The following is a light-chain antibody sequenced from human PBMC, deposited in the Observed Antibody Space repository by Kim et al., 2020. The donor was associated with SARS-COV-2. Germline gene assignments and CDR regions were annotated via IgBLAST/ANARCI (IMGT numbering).Light chain of an antibody. Sequence: EIVLTQSPGTLSLSPGERATLSCRASQSVDSNYLAWFQQKPGQAPRLLIYVASSRATCIPDRFSCSGSGTDFTLTISRLEPEDFAVYYCQQYGSSPYTLGQGTKLEI. CDR2: VAS. V-gene: IGKV3-20*01. CDR3: QQYGSSPYT. CDR1: QSVDSNY. J-gene: IGKJ2*01.